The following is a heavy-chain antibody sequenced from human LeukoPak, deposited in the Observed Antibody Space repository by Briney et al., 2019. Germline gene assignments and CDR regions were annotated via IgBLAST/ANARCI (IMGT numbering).Heavy chain of an antibody. CDR3: ARGPYYGSGSWYNYYMDV. V-gene: IGHV1-18*01. Sequence: RAPVKVSCKASGYTFTSYGISWVRQAPGQGLEWMGWISAYNGNTNYAQKLQGRVTMTTDTSTSTAYMELRSLRSDDTAVYYCARGPYYGSGSWYNYYMDVWGKGTTVTVSS. J-gene: IGHJ6*03. CDR2: ISAYNGNT. CDR1: GYTFTSYG. D-gene: IGHD3-10*01.